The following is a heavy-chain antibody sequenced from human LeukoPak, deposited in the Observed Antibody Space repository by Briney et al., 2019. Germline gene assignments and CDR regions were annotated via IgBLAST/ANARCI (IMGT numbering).Heavy chain of an antibody. J-gene: IGHJ6*03. Sequence: ASVKVSCKASGYTFTGYYMHWVRQAPGQGLEWMGWMNPNSGNTGYAQKFQGRVTITRNTSISTAYMELSSLRSEDTAVYYCARGSSGGWYTPYFHYYYYMDVWGKGTTVTLSS. CDR2: MNPNSGNT. CDR3: ARGSSGGWYTPYFHYYYYMDV. V-gene: IGHV1-8*03. D-gene: IGHD6-19*01. CDR1: GYTFTGYY.